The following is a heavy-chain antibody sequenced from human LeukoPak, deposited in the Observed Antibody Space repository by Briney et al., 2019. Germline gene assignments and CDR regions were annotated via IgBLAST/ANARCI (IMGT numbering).Heavy chain of an antibody. V-gene: IGHV3-23*01. Sequence: GGSLRLSCAASGFTFSSYAMSWVRQAPGKGLEWVSAISGSGGSTYYADSVKGRFTISRDNSKNTLYLQMNSLRAEDTAVYYCAKVQRTLLWFGENKNWFDPWGQGTLVTVSS. CDR1: GFTFSSYA. D-gene: IGHD3-10*01. J-gene: IGHJ5*02. CDR2: ISGSGGST. CDR3: AKVQRTLLWFGENKNWFDP.